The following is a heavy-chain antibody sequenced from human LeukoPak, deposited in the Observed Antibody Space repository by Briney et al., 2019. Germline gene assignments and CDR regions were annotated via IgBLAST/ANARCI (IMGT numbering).Heavy chain of an antibody. CDR3: ARGGYSYGYVAHFDY. J-gene: IGHJ4*02. V-gene: IGHV1-69*13. D-gene: IGHD5-18*01. CDR2: IIPIFGTA. Sequence: GASVKVSCKASGYAFTSYAMHWVRQAPGQGLEWMGGIIPIFGTANYAQKFQGRVTITADESTSTAYMELSSLRSEDTAVYYCARGGYSYGYVAHFDYWGQGTLVTVSS. CDR1: GYAFTSYA.